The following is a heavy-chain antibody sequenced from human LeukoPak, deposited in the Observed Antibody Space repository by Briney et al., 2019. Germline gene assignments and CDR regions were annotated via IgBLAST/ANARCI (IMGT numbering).Heavy chain of an antibody. CDR2: IYNSGTT. Sequence: PSETLSLTCTVSGGSVSSGGYYWSWIRQPPGKGLEWIGHIYNSGTTHYNPSLKNRVTISVDTSKNHLALRLSSVTAADTAVYYCARDQGYAYGSFAPGGREPLVTVPS. CDR1: GGSVSSGGYY. J-gene: IGHJ5*02. CDR3: ARDQGYAYGSFAP. V-gene: IGHV4-61*03. D-gene: IGHD5-18*01.